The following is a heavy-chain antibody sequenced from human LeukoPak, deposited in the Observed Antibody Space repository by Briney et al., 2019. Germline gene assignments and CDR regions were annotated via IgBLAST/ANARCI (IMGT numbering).Heavy chain of an antibody. CDR2: IYHSGST. D-gene: IGHD1-26*01. CDR1: GYSISSGYY. CDR3: ASLPVGATLDY. V-gene: IGHV4-38-2*02. Sequence: SETLSLTCTVSGYSISSGYYWGWIRQPPGQGLEWIGSIYHSGSTYYNPSLKSRVTISVDTSKNQFSLKLSSVTAADTAVYYCASLPVGATLDYWGQGTLVTVSS. J-gene: IGHJ4*02.